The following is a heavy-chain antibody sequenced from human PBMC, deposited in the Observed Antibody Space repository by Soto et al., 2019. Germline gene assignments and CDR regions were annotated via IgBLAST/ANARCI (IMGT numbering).Heavy chain of an antibody. D-gene: IGHD3-10*01. CDR1: GDSISNYS. CDR2: IHYSGST. V-gene: IGHV4-59*01. J-gene: IGHJ6*01. CDR3: ARDLLWFGEHLPSGYYGMDV. Sequence: QVQLQESGPGLVKPSETLSLTCTVSGDSISNYSWSWIRQPPGKGLEWIGYIHYSGSTNYNPSLKSRVTISVDTSKNQFSLKLSSVTAADTAVYYCARDLLWFGEHLPSGYYGMDVW.